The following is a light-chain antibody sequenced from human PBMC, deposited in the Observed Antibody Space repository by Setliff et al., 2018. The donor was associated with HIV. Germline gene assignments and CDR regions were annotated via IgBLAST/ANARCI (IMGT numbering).Light chain of an antibody. CDR1: SGSIASNY. V-gene: IGLV6-57*01. CDR2: EHN. Sequence: NFMLTQPHPVSESPGKTVTISCTRSSGSIASNYVQWYQQRPGSSPTTVIYEHNERPSGVPDRFSGSIDSSSNSASLTISGLKTEDEADYYCQSYDSNNHVVFGGGTKVTVL. CDR3: QSYDSNNHVV. J-gene: IGLJ2*01.